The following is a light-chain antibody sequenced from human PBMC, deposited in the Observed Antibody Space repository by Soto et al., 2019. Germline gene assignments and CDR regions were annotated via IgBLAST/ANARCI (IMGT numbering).Light chain of an antibody. CDR3: QQYHTFSWT. CDR2: GAS. CDR1: QDIRSY. J-gene: IGKJ1*01. V-gene: IGKV1-8*01. Sequence: IRMTQSPSSLSAATGDRVTITCRASQDIRSYLVWYQQKTGKAPKVLISGASTLQNGVPSRFSGSGSGTHFTLTISSLQPDDFGIYYCQQYHTFSWTFGQGTKVEVK.